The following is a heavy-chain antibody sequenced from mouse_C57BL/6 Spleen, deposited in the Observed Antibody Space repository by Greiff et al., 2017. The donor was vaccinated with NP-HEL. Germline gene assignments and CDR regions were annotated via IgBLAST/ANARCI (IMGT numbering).Heavy chain of an antibody. CDR3: ARGDGYDGGFAY. D-gene: IGHD2-2*01. CDR1: GYTFTSYW. Sequence: QVQLQQPGAELVKPGASVTLSCKASGYTFTSYWMRWVKQRPGQGLEWIGMIHPNSGSTYYTEMFTSKATLTVDISTSTAYMQLSSLTSEDSAVDYCARGDGYDGGFAYWGKGTLVTVSA. V-gene: IGHV1-64*01. J-gene: IGHJ3*01. CDR2: IHPNSGST.